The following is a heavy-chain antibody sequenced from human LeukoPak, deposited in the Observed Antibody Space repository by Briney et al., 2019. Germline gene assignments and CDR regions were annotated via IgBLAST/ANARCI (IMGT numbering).Heavy chain of an antibody. D-gene: IGHD6-13*01. CDR3: ARHRKIAAPLDY. CDR1: GGSFSGYY. V-gene: IGHV4-34*01. Sequence: SETLSLTCAVYGGSFSGYYWSWIRQPLGKGLEWIGEINHSGSTNYNPSLKSRVTISVDTSKNQFSPKLSSVTAADTAVYYCARHRKIAAPLDYWGQGTLVTVSS. CDR2: INHSGST. J-gene: IGHJ4*02.